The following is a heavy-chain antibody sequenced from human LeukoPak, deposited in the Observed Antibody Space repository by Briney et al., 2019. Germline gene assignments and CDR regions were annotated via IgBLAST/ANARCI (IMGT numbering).Heavy chain of an antibody. V-gene: IGHV3-74*01. Sequence: GGSLRLSCAASGFTFTNYWMHWVRQAPGKGLVWVSRINSGGSSTYYADSVKGRFTISRDNAKNSLYLQMNSLRDEDTAVYYCARDGDSSGYWFSWFDPWGQGTLVTVSS. CDR2: INSGGSST. D-gene: IGHD3-22*01. J-gene: IGHJ5*02. CDR3: ARDGDSSGYWFSWFDP. CDR1: GFTFTNYW.